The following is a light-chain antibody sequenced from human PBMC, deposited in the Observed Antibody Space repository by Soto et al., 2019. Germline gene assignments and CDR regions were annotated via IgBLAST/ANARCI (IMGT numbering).Light chain of an antibody. CDR3: MQALQTPYT. CDR1: QSLLHSNGYNY. J-gene: IGKJ2*01. V-gene: IGKV2-28*01. Sequence: DIVMTQSPLSLPVIPGEPASISCRSSQSLLHSNGYNYLDWYLQKPGQSPQLVIYLGSNRASGVPDRFSGSGSGTDFTLKISRVEAEDVGVYYCMQALQTPYTFGQGTKLEIK. CDR2: LGS.